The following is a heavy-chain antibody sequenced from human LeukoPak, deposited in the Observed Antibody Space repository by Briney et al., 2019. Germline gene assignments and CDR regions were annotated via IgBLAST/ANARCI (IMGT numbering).Heavy chain of an antibody. J-gene: IGHJ4*02. D-gene: IGHD3-22*01. CDR3: ARDLIATYYYDSSAFR. V-gene: IGHV3-21*01. CDR1: GFTSSSYS. Sequence: GGSLRLSCAASGFTSSSYSMNWVRQAPGKGLEWVSSISSSSSYIYYADSVKGRFTISRDNAKNSLYLQMNSLRAEDTAVYYCARDLIATYYYDSSAFRWGQGTLVTVSS. CDR2: ISSSSSYI.